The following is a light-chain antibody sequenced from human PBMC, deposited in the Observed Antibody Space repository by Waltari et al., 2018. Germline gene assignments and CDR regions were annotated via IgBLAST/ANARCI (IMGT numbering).Light chain of an antibody. CDR1: SSNIGSNY. J-gene: IGLJ3*02. CDR2: RNN. CDR3: ATWDDRLSGPGV. V-gene: IGLV1-47*01. Sequence: QSVLTQPPSASGTPGQRVTISCSGSSSNIGSNYGHWYQQLPGTAPKPPIYRNNQRPSGVPDRFAGSKAGTSASLAVSGLRSEDEADYYFATWDDRLSGPGVFGGGTKLTVL.